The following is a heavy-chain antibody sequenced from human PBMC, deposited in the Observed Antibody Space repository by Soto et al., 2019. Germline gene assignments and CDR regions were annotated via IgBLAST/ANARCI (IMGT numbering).Heavy chain of an antibody. CDR3: ARALAGGYCSGGSCYRGYWYYIDV. CDR2: TSAYNGNT. J-gene: IGHJ6*03. Sequence: QVQLVQSGAAGQKPGASVKVSCKASAYTFTGYGISWVRQAPGQGLERMGWTSAYNGNTNYAQKLQRRVNMTTDNATSTLYMELRSLRYEDTAVYYCARALAGGYCSGGSCYRGYWYYIDVWGKGTTVTVSS. D-gene: IGHD2-15*01. CDR1: AYTFTGYG. V-gene: IGHV1-18*01.